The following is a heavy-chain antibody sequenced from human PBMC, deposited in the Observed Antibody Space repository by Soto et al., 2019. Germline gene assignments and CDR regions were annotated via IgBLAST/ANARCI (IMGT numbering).Heavy chain of an antibody. D-gene: IGHD2-15*01. J-gene: IGHJ5*02. V-gene: IGHV3-66*01. Sequence: EVQLVESGGGLVQPGGSLRLSCAASGFTVTTNYMTWVRQAPGKGLEWVSLISIAGGTKYADSVEGRFTISRDSSKNTLYLQMNSLRAEDTAVYYCARGFCNGTKCYVNWFDPWGQGTLVTVSS. CDR1: GFTVTTNY. CDR3: ARGFCNGTKCYVNWFDP. CDR2: ISIAGGT.